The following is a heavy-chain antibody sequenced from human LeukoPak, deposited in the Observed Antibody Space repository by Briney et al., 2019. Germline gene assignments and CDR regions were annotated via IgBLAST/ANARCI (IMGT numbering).Heavy chain of an antibody. CDR3: AKGGRSGSYLAY. CDR2: ISWNSGSI. V-gene: IGHV3-9*01. Sequence: TGGSLTLSCAASGFTFDDYAMHWVRQAPGKGLEWVSGISWNSGSIGYADSVKGRFTISRDNAKNSLYLQMNSLRAEDTALYYCAKGGRSGSYLAYWGQGTLVTVSS. J-gene: IGHJ4*02. CDR1: GFTFDDYA. D-gene: IGHD1-26*01.